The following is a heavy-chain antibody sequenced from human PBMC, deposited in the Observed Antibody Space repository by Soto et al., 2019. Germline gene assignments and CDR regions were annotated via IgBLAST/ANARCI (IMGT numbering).Heavy chain of an antibody. J-gene: IGHJ2*01. V-gene: IGHV3-48*02. CDR1: GFTFSSYS. Sequence: GGSLRLSCAASGFTFSSYSMNWVRQAPGKGLEWVSYISSSSSTIYYADSVKGRFTISRDNAKNSLYLQMNSLRDEDTAVDYCAREDVAAAVTYWYFDLWGRGTLVTVSS. CDR3: AREDVAAAVTYWYFDL. D-gene: IGHD6-13*01. CDR2: ISSSSSTI.